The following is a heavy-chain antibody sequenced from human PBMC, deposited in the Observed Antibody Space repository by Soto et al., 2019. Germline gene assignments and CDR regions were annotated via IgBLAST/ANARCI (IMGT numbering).Heavy chain of an antibody. Sequence: GASVKVSCKASGYTFTGYYMHWVRQAPGQRLEWMGWINAGNGNTKYSQKFQGRVTITRDTSASTAYMELSSLRSEDTAVYYCAADYGKIDNYYYGMDVWGQGTTVTVSS. CDR3: AADYGKIDNYYYGMDV. D-gene: IGHD4-17*01. J-gene: IGHJ6*02. CDR2: INAGNGNT. CDR1: GYTFTGYY. V-gene: IGHV1-3*01.